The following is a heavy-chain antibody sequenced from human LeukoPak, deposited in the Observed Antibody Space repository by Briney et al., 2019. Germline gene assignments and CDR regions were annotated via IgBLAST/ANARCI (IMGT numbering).Heavy chain of an antibody. CDR1: GRSISSSSYY. Sequence: SETLSLTCTISGRSISSSSYYWDWIREYPGKGLERIGSIYYSGSTYYNASLKSRLFISVDTSNNQCSLRACYVTTADSAVYYGARRRYYDSTGYLDWGQVTLITVSS. CDR3: ARRRYYDSTGYLD. V-gene: IGHV4-39*01. J-gene: IGHJ1*01. CDR2: IYYSGST. D-gene: IGHD3-22*01.